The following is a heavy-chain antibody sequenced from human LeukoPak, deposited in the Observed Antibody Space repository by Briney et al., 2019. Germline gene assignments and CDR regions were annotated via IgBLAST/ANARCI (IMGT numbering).Heavy chain of an antibody. J-gene: IGHJ4*02. CDR1: GGSISSSSYY. Sequence: SETLSLTCTVSGGSISSSSYYWGWIRQPPGKGLEWIGSIYYSGSTYYNPSLKSRVTISVDTSKNQFALKLSSVTAAETAVYYCARDYGGNSFDYWGQGTLVTVSS. CDR3: ARDYGGNSFDY. D-gene: IGHD4-23*01. V-gene: IGHV4-39*06. CDR2: IYYSGST.